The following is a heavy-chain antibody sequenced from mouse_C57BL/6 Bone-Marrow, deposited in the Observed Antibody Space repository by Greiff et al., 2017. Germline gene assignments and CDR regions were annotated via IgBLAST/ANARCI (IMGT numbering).Heavy chain of an antibody. CDR2: ITHSGET. Sequence: VQRVESGPGLVKPSQSLFLTCSITGFPITSGYYWIWIRQSPGKPLEWMGYITHSGETFYNPSLQSPISITRETSKNQFFLQLNSVTTEDTAMYYCAGDSGLCGAMDYWGQGTSVTVSS. V-gene: IGHV12-3*01. CDR1: GFPITSGYY. CDR3: AGDSGLCGAMDY. D-gene: IGHD1-1*02. J-gene: IGHJ4*01.